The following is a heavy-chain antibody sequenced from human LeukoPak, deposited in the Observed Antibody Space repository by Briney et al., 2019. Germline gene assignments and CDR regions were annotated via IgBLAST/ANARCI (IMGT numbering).Heavy chain of an antibody. Sequence: ASETLSLTCTVSGDSIITYYWSWIRQPPEKGLEWIGYMYYSGSTNYNPSLKSRVTISVDKSRNQFSLTLSSVTAADTAVYYCARHSRGYDSEFGYWGQGTLVTVSS. CDR1: GDSIITYY. V-gene: IGHV4-59*08. CDR3: ARHSRGYDSEFGY. CDR2: MYYSGST. J-gene: IGHJ4*02. D-gene: IGHD5-12*01.